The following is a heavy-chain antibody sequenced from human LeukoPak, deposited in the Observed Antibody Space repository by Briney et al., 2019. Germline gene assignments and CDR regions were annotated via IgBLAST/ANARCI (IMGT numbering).Heavy chain of an antibody. Sequence: GRSLRLSCAASGFTFSSYGMHWVRQAPGKGLEWVAVISYDGSNKYYADSVKGRFTISRDNSKNTLYLQMNSLRAEDTAVYYCAKGGSIIPYFDYWGQGTLVTVSS. CDR3: AKGGSIIPYFDY. CDR1: GFTFSSYG. J-gene: IGHJ4*02. V-gene: IGHV3-30*18. D-gene: IGHD1-26*01. CDR2: ISYDGSNK.